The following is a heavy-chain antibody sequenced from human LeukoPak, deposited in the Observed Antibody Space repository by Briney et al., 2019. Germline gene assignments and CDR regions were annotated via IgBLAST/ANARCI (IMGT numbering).Heavy chain of an antibody. CDR3: ARGRVVVASAY. CDR2: ISHSGST. J-gene: IGHJ4*02. V-gene: IGHV4-34*01. D-gene: IGHD3-22*01. CDR1: GGPFSGYY. Sequence: ESSETLSLTCAVYGGPFSGYYWNWIRQPPGKGLEWIGEISHSGSTNYNPSLKSRVTISVDTSTNQFSLKLSSVTAADTAVYYCARGRVVVASAYWGQGTLVTVSS.